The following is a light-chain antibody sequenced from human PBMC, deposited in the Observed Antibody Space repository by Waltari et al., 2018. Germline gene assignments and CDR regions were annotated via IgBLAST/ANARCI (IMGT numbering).Light chain of an antibody. J-gene: IGKJ2*01. CDR1: QSISNW. V-gene: IGKV1-5*03. CDR3: QQYNGYSRT. Sequence: DIQMTQSPSTLSAFVGDRVTITCRASQSISNWLAWYQQKPGKAPKVLIYQASSLESEVPSRFSGSGSGTEFTLTISSLQPDDFATYYCQQYNGYSRTFGQGTKLEIK. CDR2: QAS.